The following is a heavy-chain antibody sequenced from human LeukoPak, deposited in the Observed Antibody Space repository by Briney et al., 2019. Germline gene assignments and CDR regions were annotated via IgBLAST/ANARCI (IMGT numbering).Heavy chain of an antibody. J-gene: IGHJ3*02. CDR3: ARVLSPIMVRGVRDAFDI. Sequence: SQTLSLTCTVSGGSISSGDYYWSWIRQPPGKGLEWIGYIYYSGSTYYNPSLESRVTISVDTSKNQFSLKLSSVTAADTAVYYCARVLSPIMVRGVRDAFDIWGQGTMVTVSS. D-gene: IGHD3-10*01. CDR1: GGSISSGDYY. CDR2: IYYSGST. V-gene: IGHV4-30-4*01.